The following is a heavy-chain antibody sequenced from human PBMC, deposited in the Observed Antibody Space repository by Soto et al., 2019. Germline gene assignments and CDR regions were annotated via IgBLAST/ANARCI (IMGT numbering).Heavy chain of an antibody. CDR1: GESFSGYF. V-gene: IGHV4-34*01. J-gene: IGHJ6*02. D-gene: IGHD6-13*01. CDR3: ARGPSSWKRTYHQYYIMDV. CDR2: INHSGST. Sequence: QVQVQQWGAGLLKPSETLSLTCGVYGESFSGYFWSWIRQPPGKGLEWIGEINHSGSTNYNPSLKSRVTLSVETSKNPFSLKLNSVTAADTAVYYCARGPSSWKRTYHQYYIMDVWGQGTTVTVSS.